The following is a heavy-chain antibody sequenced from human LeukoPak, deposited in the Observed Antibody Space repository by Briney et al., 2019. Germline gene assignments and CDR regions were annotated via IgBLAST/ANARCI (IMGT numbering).Heavy chain of an antibody. V-gene: IGHV3-9*01. D-gene: IGHD6-13*01. J-gene: IGHJ4*02. Sequence: PGGSLRLSCAASGFTFDDYAMHWVRQAPGKGLEWVSGISWNSGSIGYADSVKGRFTISRDNSKNTLYLQMNSLRAEDTAVYYCAKAASSSSHFDYWGQGTLVTVSS. CDR2: ISWNSGSI. CDR1: GFTFDDYA. CDR3: AKAASSSSHFDY.